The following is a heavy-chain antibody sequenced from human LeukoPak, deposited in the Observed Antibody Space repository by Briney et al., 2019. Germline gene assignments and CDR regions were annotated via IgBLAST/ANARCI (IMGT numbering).Heavy chain of an antibody. CDR2: ISSSSSTI. CDR1: GFTFSSYS. D-gene: IGHD2-21*01. CDR3: AGLIVSWFDP. J-gene: IGHJ5*02. V-gene: IGHV3-48*01. Sequence: GGSLRLSCAASGFTFSSYSMNWVRQAPGKGLERVSYISSSSSTIYYADSVKGRFTISRDNSKNTLYLQMNSLRAEDTAVYYCAGLIVSWFDPWGQGTLVTVSS.